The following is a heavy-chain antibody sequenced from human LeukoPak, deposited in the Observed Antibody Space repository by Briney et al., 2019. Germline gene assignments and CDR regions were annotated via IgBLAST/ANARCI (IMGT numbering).Heavy chain of an antibody. CDR2: IRSTANGYAT. V-gene: IGHV3-73*01. D-gene: IGHD3-10*01. J-gene: IGHJ4*02. CDR1: GFTFSNAW. CDR3: TGNYYGSGSYADFDY. Sequence: GGSLRLSCATSGFTFSNAWMTWVRQASGKGLEWVGRIRSTANGYATAYAASVKGRFTISRDDSKNTAYLQMDSLKTEDTAVYYCTGNYYGSGSYADFDYWGQGTLVTVSS.